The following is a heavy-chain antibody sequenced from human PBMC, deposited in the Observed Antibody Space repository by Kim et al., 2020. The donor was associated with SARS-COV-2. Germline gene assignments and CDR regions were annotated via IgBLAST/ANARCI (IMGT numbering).Heavy chain of an antibody. V-gene: IGHV7-4-1*02. Sequence: ASVKVSCKASGYTFTSYAMNWVRQAPGQGLEWMGWINTNTGNPTYAQGFTGRFVFSWDTSVSTAYLQISSLKAEDTAVYYCARPMERLASHDWLFPWYFDLWGRGTLVTVSS. CDR3: ARPMERLASHDWLFPWYFDL. D-gene: IGHD3-9*01. CDR2: INTNTGNP. J-gene: IGHJ2*01. CDR1: GYTFTSYA.